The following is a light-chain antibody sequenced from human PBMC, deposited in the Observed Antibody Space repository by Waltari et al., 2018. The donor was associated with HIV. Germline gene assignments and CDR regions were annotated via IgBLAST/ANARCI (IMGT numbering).Light chain of an antibody. Sequence: QSVLTQPPSASGTPGQRVPISCSGSSSNIGSKYVYWYQQLPGTAPKLLIYRKNQRPSGVPDRFSGSKSGTSASLAISGVRSEDEADYYCAAWDDSLLFGGGTKLTVL. CDR3: AAWDDSLL. CDR2: RKN. J-gene: IGLJ2*01. V-gene: IGLV1-47*01. CDR1: SSNIGSKY.